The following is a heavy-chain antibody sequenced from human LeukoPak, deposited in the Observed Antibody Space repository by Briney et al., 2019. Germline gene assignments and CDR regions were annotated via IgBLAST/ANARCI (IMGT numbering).Heavy chain of an antibody. CDR1: GYTFTSYG. V-gene: IGHV1-18*01. CDR3: ATPYCSGGSCYHY. D-gene: IGHD2-15*01. CDR2: ISAYNGNT. J-gene: IGHJ4*02. Sequence: ASVKVSCKASGYTFTSYGISLVRQAPGQGLEWMGWISAYNGNTNYAQKHQGRVTMTTDTSTSTAYMELRSLRSDDTAVYYCATPYCSGGSCYHYWGQGTLVTVSS.